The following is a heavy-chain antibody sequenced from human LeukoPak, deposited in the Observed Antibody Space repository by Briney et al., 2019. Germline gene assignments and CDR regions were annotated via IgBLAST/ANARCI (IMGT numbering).Heavy chain of an antibody. CDR1: GYSFTSYW. J-gene: IGHJ1*01. Sequence: GESLKISCKGSGYSFTSYWIGWVRQMPGKGLEWMGIIYPGDSDTRYSPSFQGQVTISADKSISTAYLQWRSLRASDTAMYYCARVLGYCNGVGCYPGAYWGQGTLVTVSS. D-gene: IGHD2-15*01. CDR3: ARVLGYCNGVGCYPGAY. V-gene: IGHV5-51*01. CDR2: IYPGDSDT.